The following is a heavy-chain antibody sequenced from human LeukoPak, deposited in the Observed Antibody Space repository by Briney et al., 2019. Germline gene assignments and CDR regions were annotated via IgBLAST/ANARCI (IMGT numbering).Heavy chain of an antibody. CDR2: FDPEDGET. V-gene: IGHV1-24*01. CDR3: ATDRRYSGYDPYYYGMDV. J-gene: IGHJ6*02. D-gene: IGHD5-12*01. CDR1: GYTLTELS. Sequence: ASVKGSCKVSGYTLTELSMHWVRQAPGKGLEWMGGFDPEDGETIYAQKFQGRVTMTEDTSTDTAYMELSSLRSEDTAVYYCATDRRYSGYDPYYYGMDVWGQGTTVTVSS.